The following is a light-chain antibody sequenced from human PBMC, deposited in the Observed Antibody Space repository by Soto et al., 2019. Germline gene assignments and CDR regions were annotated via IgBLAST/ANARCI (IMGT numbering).Light chain of an antibody. Sequence: IVLTQSPGTLSLSPGDRATLSCRPSQSVGSKYLAWYQQKPGRAPRLLIYGASSRPTGIPDRFSGSGSGTDLTLTINGLEPEDFAVYYCQQYVNSPWTFGQGTKVEFK. CDR3: QQYVNSPWT. V-gene: IGKV3-20*01. CDR1: QSVGSKY. J-gene: IGKJ1*01. CDR2: GAS.